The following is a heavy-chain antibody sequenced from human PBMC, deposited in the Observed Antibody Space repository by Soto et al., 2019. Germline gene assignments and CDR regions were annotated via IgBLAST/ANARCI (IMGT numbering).Heavy chain of an antibody. Sequence: SETLSLTCTVSGGSISSSSYYWGWIRQPPGKGLEWIGSIYYSGSTYYNPSLKSRVTISVDTSKNQFSLKLSSVTAADTAVYYCARHEIGTSCYDYWGQGTLVTVSS. CDR3: ARHEIGTSCYDY. CDR1: GGSISSSSYY. D-gene: IGHD2-2*01. V-gene: IGHV4-39*01. J-gene: IGHJ4*02. CDR2: IYYSGST.